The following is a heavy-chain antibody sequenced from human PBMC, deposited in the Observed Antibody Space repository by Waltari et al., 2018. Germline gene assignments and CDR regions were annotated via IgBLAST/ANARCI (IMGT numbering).Heavy chain of an antibody. V-gene: IGHV3-53*02. Sequence: ELQLVATGGGLIQPGGSLRLSCAASGFTVCSDYMSWVRQAPGKGLEWVSVIYSGGSTYYADSVKGRFTISRDNSKNTLYLQMNSLRAEDTAVYYCARDVDGSFDPWGQGTLVTVSS. CDR3: ARDVDGSFDP. J-gene: IGHJ5*02. CDR2: IYSGGST. CDR1: GFTVCSDY.